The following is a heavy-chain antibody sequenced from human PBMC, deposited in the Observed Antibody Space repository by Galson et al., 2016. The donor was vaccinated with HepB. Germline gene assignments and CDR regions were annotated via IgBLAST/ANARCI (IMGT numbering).Heavy chain of an antibody. J-gene: IGHJ4*02. D-gene: IGHD3-10*01. V-gene: IGHV3-30*18. CDR1: GFTFSYYG. CDR2: ISYDGSNK. Sequence: SLRLSCAVSGFTFSYYGMHWVRQAPGKGLEWVAVISYDGSNKYYADSVKGRFTISRDNSKNTLYLQMNSLRPEDTAVYYCANRNDYYSSGTYYDFWGQGTLVTVSS. CDR3: ANRNDYYSSGTYYDF.